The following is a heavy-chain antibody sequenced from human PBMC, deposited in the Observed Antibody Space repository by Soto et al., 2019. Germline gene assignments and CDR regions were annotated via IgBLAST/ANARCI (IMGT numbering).Heavy chain of an antibody. CDR1: GYTFTSYG. CDR3: AGLSLYCSSTSCYAGWFDP. D-gene: IGHD2-2*01. J-gene: IGHJ5*02. Sequence: GASVKVSCKASGYTFTSYGISWVRQAPGQGLEWMGWISAYNGNTNYAQKLQGRVTMTTDTSTSTAYMELRSLRSDDTAVYYCAGLSLYCSSTSCYAGWFDPWGQGTLVTVSS. CDR2: ISAYNGNT. V-gene: IGHV1-18*01.